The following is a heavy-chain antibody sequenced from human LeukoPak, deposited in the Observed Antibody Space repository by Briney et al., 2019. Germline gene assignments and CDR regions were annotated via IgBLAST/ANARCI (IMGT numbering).Heavy chain of an antibody. CDR3: ARLGYYDILTGYEYFDY. J-gene: IGHJ4*02. V-gene: IGHV4-39*01. CDR1: GGSISSSSDY. CDR2: IYYSGST. Sequence: SETLSLTCTVSGGSISSSSDYWGWIRQPPGKGLEWIGSIYYSGSTYYNPSLKSRVTISVDTSKNQFSLKLSSVAAADTAVYYCARLGYYDILTGYEYFDYWGQGTLVTVSS. D-gene: IGHD3-9*01.